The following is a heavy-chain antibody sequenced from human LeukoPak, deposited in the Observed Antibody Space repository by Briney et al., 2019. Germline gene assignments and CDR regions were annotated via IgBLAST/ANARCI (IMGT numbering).Heavy chain of an antibody. D-gene: IGHD3-3*01. J-gene: IGHJ4*02. Sequence: PSETLSLTCTVSGGSISSGGYYWSWIRQHPGKGLEWIGYIYYSGSTYYNPSLKSRVTISVDTSKNQFSLKLSSVTAPDTAVYYCARTSYDFWSGYYAYWGQGTLVTVSS. CDR2: IYYSGST. V-gene: IGHV4-31*03. CDR1: GGSISSGGYY. CDR3: ARTSYDFWSGYYAY.